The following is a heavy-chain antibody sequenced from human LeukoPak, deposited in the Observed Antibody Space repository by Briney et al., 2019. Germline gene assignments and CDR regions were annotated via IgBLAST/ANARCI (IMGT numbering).Heavy chain of an antibody. CDR1: GYTFTSYA. CDR3: ARQGAYSSAIGMGY. Sequence: GASVKVSCKASGYTFTSYAMHWVRQAPGQRLEWMGWINAGNGNTKYSQKFQGRVTMTRDTSTRTVYMEMSSLKPEDTAVYYCARQGAYSSAIGMGYWGQGTLVTVSS. CDR2: INAGNGNT. J-gene: IGHJ4*02. V-gene: IGHV1-3*01. D-gene: IGHD6-19*01.